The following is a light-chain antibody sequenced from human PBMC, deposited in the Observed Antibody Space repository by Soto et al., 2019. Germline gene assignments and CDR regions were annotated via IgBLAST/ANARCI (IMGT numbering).Light chain of an antibody. V-gene: IGKV3-11*01. Sequence: ELVMTQSPATLSVSPGERAILSCRASQSVSSNLAWYQQKPGQAPRLLIYGASIRASGIPDRFSGGGSGTDFTLTISSLEPEDFAVYYCQQRSNWPITFGQGTRLEIK. CDR2: GAS. CDR1: QSVSSN. J-gene: IGKJ5*01. CDR3: QQRSNWPIT.